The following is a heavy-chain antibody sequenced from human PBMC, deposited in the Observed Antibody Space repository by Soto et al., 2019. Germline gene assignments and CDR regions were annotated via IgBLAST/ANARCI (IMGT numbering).Heavy chain of an antibody. CDR3: ARGSQLVLLAG. V-gene: IGHV1-69*02. Sequence: SVKVSCKASGYTFTSYTISWVRQAPGQGLEWMGRIIPILGIANYAQKFQGRVTITADKSTSTAYMELSSLRSEDTAVYYCARGSQLVLLAGWGQGTLVTVSS. CDR2: IIPILGIA. CDR1: GYTFTSYT. J-gene: IGHJ4*02. D-gene: IGHD6-6*01.